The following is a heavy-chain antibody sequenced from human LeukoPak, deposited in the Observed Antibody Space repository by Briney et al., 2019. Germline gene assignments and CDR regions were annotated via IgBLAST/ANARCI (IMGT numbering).Heavy chain of an antibody. V-gene: IGHV4-30-2*01. CDR3: ARVAGSYYNGLSSWFDP. Sequence: PSETLSLTCAVSGGSISSGGYSWSWIRQPPGKGLEWIGYIYHSGSTYYNPSLKSRVTISVDRSKNQFSLKLSSVTAADTAVYYCARVAGSYYNGLSSWFDPWGQGTLVTVSS. J-gene: IGHJ5*02. D-gene: IGHD3-10*01. CDR1: GGSISSGGYS. CDR2: IYHSGST.